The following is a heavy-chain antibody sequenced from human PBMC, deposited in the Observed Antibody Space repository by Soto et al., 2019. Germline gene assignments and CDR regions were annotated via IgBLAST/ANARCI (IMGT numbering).Heavy chain of an antibody. J-gene: IGHJ4*02. CDR2: IKSRTDGGAA. CDR3: TTDPGDYEDF. CDR1: GFTFINAW. V-gene: IGHV3-15*01. D-gene: IGHD4-17*01. Sequence: VQLVESGGGFVKPGGSLRLSCEGSGFTFINAWMSWVRQAPGKGLEWVGRIKSRTDGGAADYAAPVRGRFSISRDDSKNTLYLHMNSLKIEDSALYYCTTDPGDYEDFWGQGTLVTVSS.